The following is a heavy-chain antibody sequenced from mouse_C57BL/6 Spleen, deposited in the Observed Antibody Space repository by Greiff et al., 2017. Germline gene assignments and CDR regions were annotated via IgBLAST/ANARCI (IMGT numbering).Heavy chain of an antibody. J-gene: IGHJ3*01. Sequence: VQLQQPGAELVRPGSSVKLSCKASGYTFTSYWMHWVKQRPIQGLEWIGNIDPSDSETHYNQKFKDKATLTVDKSSSTAYMQLSSLTSEDSAVYYCASSYDGYAWFAYWGQGTLVTVSA. CDR2: IDPSDSET. V-gene: IGHV1-52*01. D-gene: IGHD2-3*01. CDR3: ASSYDGYAWFAY. CDR1: GYTFTSYW.